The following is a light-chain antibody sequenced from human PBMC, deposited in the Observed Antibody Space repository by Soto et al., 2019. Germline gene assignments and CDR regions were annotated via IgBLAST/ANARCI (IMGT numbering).Light chain of an antibody. J-gene: IGLJ1*01. CDR1: STDIGAYDY. Sequence: QSVLTHPASLSGSAGQSITISCTGTSTDIGAYDYVSWFQQHPGNAPKLMISEVNNRPSGVSNRFSGSKSGNTAYLTISGLQVEDEADYFCFSFTTTSPHVFGTGTKVTVL. V-gene: IGLV2-14*01. CDR2: EVN. CDR3: FSFTTTSPHV.